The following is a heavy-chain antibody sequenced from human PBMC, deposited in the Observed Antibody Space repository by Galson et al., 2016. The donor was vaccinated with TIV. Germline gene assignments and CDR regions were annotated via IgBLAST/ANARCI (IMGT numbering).Heavy chain of an antibody. Sequence: SLRLSCAASGFNFRLYAMHWVRQAPGKGLEWVAVISHDRRDKNYADSAKGRFTISRDNSKNTLYLEMTSLRAEDTAVYYCAKGQGWVDYADQGYFYYGLEGWGQGTAVTVSS. CDR1: GFNFRLYA. J-gene: IGHJ6*02. D-gene: IGHD4-17*01. V-gene: IGHV3-30*18. CDR3: AKGQGWVDYADQGYFYYGLEG. CDR2: ISHDRRDK.